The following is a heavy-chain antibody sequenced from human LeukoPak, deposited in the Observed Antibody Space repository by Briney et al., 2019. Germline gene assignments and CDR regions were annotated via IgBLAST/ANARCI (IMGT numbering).Heavy chain of an antibody. J-gene: IGHJ4*02. V-gene: IGHV4-61*02. CDR2: IYTSGST. CDR1: GGSISSGSYY. CDR3: ARDTAPSIVGATGD. D-gene: IGHD1-26*01. Sequence: SETLSLTCTVSGGSISSGSYYWSWIRQPAGKGLEWIGRIYTSGSTNYNPSLKSRVTISVDTSKNQFSLKLSSVTAADTAVYYCARDTAPSIVGATGDWGQGTLVTVSS.